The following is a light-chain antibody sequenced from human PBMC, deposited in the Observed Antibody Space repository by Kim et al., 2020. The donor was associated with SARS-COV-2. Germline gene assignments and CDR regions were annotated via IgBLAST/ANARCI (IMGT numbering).Light chain of an antibody. CDR3: TSYTASSTFV. J-gene: IGLJ1*01. Sequence: QSALTQPASVSGSPGQSITISCSGTSSDVGGFNYVSWYQQHPGKTPELMIYDVTKRPSGVSDRFSGSKSGSTASLTISELQAEDEADYYCTSYTASSTFVFGTGTKVIVL. CDR2: DVT. CDR1: SSDVGGFNY. V-gene: IGLV2-14*01.